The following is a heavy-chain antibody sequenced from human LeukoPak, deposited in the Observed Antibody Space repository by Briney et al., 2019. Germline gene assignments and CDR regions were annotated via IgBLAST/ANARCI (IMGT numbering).Heavy chain of an antibody. V-gene: IGHV2-5*01. CDR3: AHIGTSYDFWSGYYSWNYYYYYMDV. CDR2: FNRNDDK. D-gene: IGHD3-3*01. J-gene: IGHJ6*03. Sequence: SGPTLFDPPLPLTLTCSFSGFSPGTSGVGVGWIRQPPVKAVEWLALFNRNDDKRYSPSPKSRLTITKDTSKNKVVLTMTNMDPVDTATYYCAHIGTSYDFWSGYYSWNYYYYYMDVWGKGTTVTVSS. CDR1: GFSPGTSGVG.